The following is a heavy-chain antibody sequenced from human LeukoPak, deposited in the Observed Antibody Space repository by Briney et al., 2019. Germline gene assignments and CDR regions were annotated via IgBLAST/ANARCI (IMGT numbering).Heavy chain of an antibody. V-gene: IGHV4-4*02. CDR3: ARDSSDVVYYDISTGSNWFDP. CDR1: GGSISSSNW. CDR2: IYHSGST. D-gene: IGHD3-9*01. Sequence: PSETLSLTCAVSGGSISSSNWWSWVRQPPGKGLEWIGEIYHSGSTNYNPSLKSRVTISVDKSKNQFSLKLSSVTAADTAVYYCARDSSDVVYYDISTGSNWFDPWGQGTLVTVSS. J-gene: IGHJ5*02.